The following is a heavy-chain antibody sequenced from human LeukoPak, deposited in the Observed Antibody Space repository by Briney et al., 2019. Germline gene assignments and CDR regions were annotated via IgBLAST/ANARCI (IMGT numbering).Heavy chain of an antibody. CDR2: INPSGGST. CDR1: GSTFTSYY. J-gene: IGHJ6*02. CDR3: AKDYYILTGVRYGMDV. V-gene: IGHV1-46*01. D-gene: IGHD3-9*01. Sequence: EASVKVSCKASGSTFTSYYMHWVRQAPGQGLEWMGIINPSGGSTSYAQKFQGRVTMTRDTSTSTVYMELSSLRSEDTAVYYCAKDYYILTGVRYGMDVWGQGTTVTVSS.